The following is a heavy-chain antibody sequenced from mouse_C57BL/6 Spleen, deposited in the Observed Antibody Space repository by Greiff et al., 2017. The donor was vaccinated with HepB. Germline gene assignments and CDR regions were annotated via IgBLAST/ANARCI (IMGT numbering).Heavy chain of an antibody. V-gene: IGHV5-4*01. Sequence: EVQGVESGGGLVKPGGSLKLSCAASGFTFSSYAMSWVRQTPEKRLEWVATISDGGSYTYYPDNVKGRFTISRDNAKNNLYLQMSHLKSEDTAMYYCARDQGKFYFDYWGQGTTLTVSS. CDR1: GFTFSSYA. CDR3: ARDQGKFYFDY. J-gene: IGHJ2*01. CDR2: ISDGGSYT. D-gene: IGHD3-2*02.